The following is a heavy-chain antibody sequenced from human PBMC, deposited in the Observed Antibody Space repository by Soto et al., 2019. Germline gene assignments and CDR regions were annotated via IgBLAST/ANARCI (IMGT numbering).Heavy chain of an antibody. V-gene: IGHV3-30*18. D-gene: IGHD3-22*01. CDR2: ISYDGSNK. CDR3: AKGANYYDSSGYLDY. Sequence: QVPLVESGGGVVQPGRSLRLSCAASGFTFSSYGMHWVRQAPGKGLEWLAVISYDGSNKYYADSVKGRFTISRDNSKNTLYLQMNSLRAEDTAVYYCAKGANYYDSSGYLDYWGQGTLVTVSS. CDR1: GFTFSSYG. J-gene: IGHJ4*02.